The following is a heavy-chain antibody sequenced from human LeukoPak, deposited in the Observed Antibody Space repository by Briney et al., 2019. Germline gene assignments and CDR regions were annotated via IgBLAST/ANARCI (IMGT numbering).Heavy chain of an antibody. CDR1: GYTFTSYY. CDR2: INPSGGST. J-gene: IGHJ4*02. V-gene: IGHV1-46*01. CDR3: ARGVVVVAATTYFDY. Sequence: GASVKVSCKASGYTFTSYYMHWVRQAPGQGLEWMGIINPSGGSTSYAQKFQGRVTMTRDTSKNQFSLKLSSVTAADTAVYYCARGVVVVAATTYFDYWGQGTLVTVSS. D-gene: IGHD2-15*01.